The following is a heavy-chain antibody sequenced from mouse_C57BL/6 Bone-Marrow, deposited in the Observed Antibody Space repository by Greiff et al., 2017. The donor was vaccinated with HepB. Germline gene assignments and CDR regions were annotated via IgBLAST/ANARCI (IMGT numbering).Heavy chain of an antibody. CDR1: GYTFTDYY. Sequence: QVHVKQSGAELVRPGASVKLSCKASGYTFTDYYINWVKQRPGQGLEWIARIYPGSGNTYYNEKFKGKATLTAEKSSSTAYMQLSSLTSEDSAVYFCASRFDYYGSSYNYFDYWGQGTTLTVSS. J-gene: IGHJ2*01. V-gene: IGHV1-76*01. D-gene: IGHD1-1*01. CDR3: ASRFDYYGSSYNYFDY. CDR2: IYPGSGNT.